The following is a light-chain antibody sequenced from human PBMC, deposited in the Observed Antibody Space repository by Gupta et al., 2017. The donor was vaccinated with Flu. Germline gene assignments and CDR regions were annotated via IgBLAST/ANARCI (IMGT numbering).Light chain of an antibody. CDR2: STN. J-gene: IGLJ3*02. CDR3: VLYMGSGISV. V-gene: IGLV8-61*01. Sequence: TVTLTCGLSSGSVSTSYYPSWYQQTPRQPPRTLIYSTNTRSAGVPDRFSGSILGNKAALTITGAQADEESDYYCVLYMGSGISVFGGGTKLTVL. CDR1: SGSVSTSYY.